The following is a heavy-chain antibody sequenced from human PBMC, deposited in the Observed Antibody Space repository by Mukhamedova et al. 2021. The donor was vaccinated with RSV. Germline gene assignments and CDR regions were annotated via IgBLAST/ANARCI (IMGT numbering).Heavy chain of an antibody. J-gene: IGHJ4*02. D-gene: IGHD5-18*01. CDR2: ISYDGSIK. CDR3: ARGPPTARNDY. Sequence: GFTFSSYAMHWVRQAPGKGLEWVAVISYDGSIKYYADSVKGRFTISRDNSKNTLYLQMNSLRAEDTAGYYCARGPPTARNDYWGQ. V-gene: IGHV3-30*04. CDR1: GFTFSSYA.